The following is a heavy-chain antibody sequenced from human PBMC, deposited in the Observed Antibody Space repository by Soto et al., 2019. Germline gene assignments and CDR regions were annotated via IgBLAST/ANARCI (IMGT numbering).Heavy chain of an antibody. D-gene: IGHD2-15*01. Sequence: SETLSLTCTVSGGSISSGGYYWSWIRQHPGKGLEWIGYIYYSGSTYYNPSLKSRVTISVDTSKNQFSLKLSSVTAADTAVYYCARVRIRPENWFDPWGQGTLVTVSS. V-gene: IGHV4-31*03. CDR2: IYYSGST. CDR1: GGSISSGGYY. CDR3: ARVRIRPENWFDP. J-gene: IGHJ5*02.